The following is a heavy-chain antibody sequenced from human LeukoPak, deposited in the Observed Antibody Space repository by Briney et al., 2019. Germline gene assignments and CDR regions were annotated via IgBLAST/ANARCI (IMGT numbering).Heavy chain of an antibody. J-gene: IGHJ4*02. CDR3: ARSVLGAVAGTGFDY. CDR2: INPSGGST. V-gene: IGHV1-46*01. D-gene: IGHD6-19*01. Sequence: GASVKVSCKASGYTFTSYYMHWVRQAPGQGLEWMGIINPSGGSTSYAQKFQGRVTMTRDTSTSTVYMELSSLRSEDTAVYYCARSVLGAVAGTGFDYWGQGTLVTVSS. CDR1: GYTFTSYY.